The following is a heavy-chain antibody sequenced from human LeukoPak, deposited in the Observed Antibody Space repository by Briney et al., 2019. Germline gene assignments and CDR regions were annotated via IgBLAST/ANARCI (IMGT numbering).Heavy chain of an antibody. CDR2: ISYDGSNK. D-gene: IGHD5-18*01. CDR1: GFTFSSYA. V-gene: IGHV3-30*04. CDR3: ARDKNTAMAFDY. Sequence: PGGSLRLSCAASGFTFSSYAMHWVRQAPGKGLEWVAAISYDGSNKYYADSVKGRFTISRDNSKNTLYLQMNSLRAEDTAVYYCARDKNTAMAFDYWGQGTLVTVSS. J-gene: IGHJ4*02.